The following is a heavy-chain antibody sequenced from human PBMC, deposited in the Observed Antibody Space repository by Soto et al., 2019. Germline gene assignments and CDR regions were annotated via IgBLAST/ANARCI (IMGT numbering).Heavy chain of an antibody. CDR1: GGSVSSGSYY. V-gene: IGHV4-61*01. J-gene: IGHJ6*02. Sequence: SETLSLTCTVSGGSVSSGSYYWSWIRQPPGKGLEWIGYIYYSGSTNYNPSLKSRVTISVDTSKNQFSLKLSSVTAADTAVYYCARLWSTGYYYYYGMDVWGQGTTVTVSS. D-gene: IGHD3-10*01. CDR3: ARLWSTGYYYYYGMDV. CDR2: IYYSGST.